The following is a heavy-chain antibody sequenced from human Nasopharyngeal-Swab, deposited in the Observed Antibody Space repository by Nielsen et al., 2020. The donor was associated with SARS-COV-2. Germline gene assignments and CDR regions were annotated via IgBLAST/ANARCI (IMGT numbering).Heavy chain of an antibody. Sequence: GESLKISCAASGFTFSSYAMSWVRQAPEKGLEWVSVIYSGGSTYYADSVKGRFTISRDNSKNTLYLQMNSLRAEDTAVYYCARDSTREGRATWGQGTLVTVSS. CDR1: GFTFSSYA. V-gene: IGHV3-53*01. CDR3: ARDSTREGRAT. D-gene: IGHD1-26*01. CDR2: IYSGGST. J-gene: IGHJ4*02.